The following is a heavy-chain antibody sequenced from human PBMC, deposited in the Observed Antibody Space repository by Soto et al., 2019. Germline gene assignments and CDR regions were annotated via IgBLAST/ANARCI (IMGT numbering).Heavy chain of an antibody. CDR3: ARDWDSSSYNWFDP. CDR2: ISAYNGNT. D-gene: IGHD6-6*01. CDR1: GYTFTSYG. J-gene: IGHJ5*02. Sequence: ASVKVSCKASGYTFTSYGISWVRQAPGQGLEWMGWISAYNGNTNYAQKLQGRVTMTTDTSTSTAYMELRSLRSDDTAVYYCARDWDSSSYNWFDPWGQGTLVTVSS. V-gene: IGHV1-18*01.